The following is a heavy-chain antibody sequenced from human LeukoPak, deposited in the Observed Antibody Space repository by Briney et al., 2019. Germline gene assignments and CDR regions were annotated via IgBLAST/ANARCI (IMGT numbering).Heavy chain of an antibody. CDR2: FDPEDGET. Sequence: ASVKVSCKVSGYTLTELSMHWVRQAPGKGLEWMGGFDPEDGETIYAQKFQGRVTMTEDTSTDTAYMELSSLRSEDTAVYYCATGVAVAGPLDYWGQGTLVTVSS. CDR1: GYTLTELS. J-gene: IGHJ4*02. CDR3: ATGVAVAGPLDY. D-gene: IGHD6-19*01. V-gene: IGHV1-24*01.